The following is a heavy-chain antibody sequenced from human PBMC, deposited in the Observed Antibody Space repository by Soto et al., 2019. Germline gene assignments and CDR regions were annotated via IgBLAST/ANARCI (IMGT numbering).Heavy chain of an antibody. Sequence: QVPLVESGGGLVKPGGSLRLSCAASGFTFSDYYMSWIRQAPGKGLEWVSYISSSGSTIYYADAVKGRFTISRDNAKNSLYLEMNSMRAEDTAVYYCASVDTDTTWGMDVWGQGTTVTVSS. CDR1: GFTFSDYY. CDR3: ASVDTDTTWGMDV. D-gene: IGHD5-18*01. CDR2: ISSSGSTI. V-gene: IGHV3-11*01. J-gene: IGHJ6*02.